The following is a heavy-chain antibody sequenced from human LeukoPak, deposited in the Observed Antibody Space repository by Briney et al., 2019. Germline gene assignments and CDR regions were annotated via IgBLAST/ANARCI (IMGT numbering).Heavy chain of an antibody. CDR2: IYYTGST. Sequence: PSETLSLTCTVSGGSISSYYWSWIRQPPGKGLEWIGYIYYTGSTNYNPSLKSRVTISADTSKNQFSLKLSSVTAADTAVYYCARNKGSDWYFDYWGQGTLVTVSS. V-gene: IGHV4-59*01. CDR3: ARNKGSDWYFDY. J-gene: IGHJ4*02. D-gene: IGHD2-21*02. CDR1: GGSISSYY.